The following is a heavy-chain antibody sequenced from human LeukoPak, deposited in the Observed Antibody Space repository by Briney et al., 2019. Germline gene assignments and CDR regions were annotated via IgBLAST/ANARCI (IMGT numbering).Heavy chain of an antibody. D-gene: IGHD1-26*01. Sequence: GGSLRLSCSASGFTFSSYAMHWVRQAPGKGLEYVSGINDNGGRTHYGDSLKGKFTISRDNSKNTLYLQMSTLRAEDTAVYYCVKDLSGRYTFDYWGQGTLVTVSS. CDR1: GFTFSSYA. CDR2: INDNGGRT. V-gene: IGHV3-64D*09. CDR3: VKDLSGRYTFDY. J-gene: IGHJ4*02.